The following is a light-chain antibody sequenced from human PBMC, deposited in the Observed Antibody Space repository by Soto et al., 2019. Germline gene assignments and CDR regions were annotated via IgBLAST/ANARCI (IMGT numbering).Light chain of an antibody. CDR2: DVT. Sequence: QSALTQPRSVSGSPGQSVTISCAGTSSDVGAYNWVSWYQQHPGKVPKLIIYDVTRRPSGVPYRFSGAKSGNTASLPISGLQDDDEADNYCGSYAGSSTLVFGGGTKLTVL. CDR1: SSDVGAYNW. V-gene: IGLV2-11*01. J-gene: IGLJ3*02. CDR3: GSYAGSSTLV.